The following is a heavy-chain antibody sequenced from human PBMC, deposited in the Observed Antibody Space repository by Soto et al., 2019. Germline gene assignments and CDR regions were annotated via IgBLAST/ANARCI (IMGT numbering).Heavy chain of an antibody. CDR1: VGSISSGGYS. D-gene: IGHD6-19*01. J-gene: IGHJ4*02. CDR3: ARAQWLVLDY. Sequence: SETLSLTCTVSVGSISSGGYSWSWIRQPPGKGLEWIGYIYHSGSTYYNPSLKSRVTISLDRSKNHFSLKLSSVSAADTAVYYCARAQWLVLDYWGQGTLVTVSS. V-gene: IGHV4-30-2*01. CDR2: IYHSGST.